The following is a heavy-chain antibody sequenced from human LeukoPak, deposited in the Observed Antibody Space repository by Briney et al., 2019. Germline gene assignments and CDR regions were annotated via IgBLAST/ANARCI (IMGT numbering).Heavy chain of an antibody. CDR2: ISYDGSNK. CDR1: GFTFSSYA. J-gene: IGHJ4*02. D-gene: IGHD1-1*01. V-gene: IGHV3-30*04. CDR3: ASHRGDYATGYFDY. Sequence: GGSLRLSCAASGFTFSSYAMLWVRQAPGKGLEWVAVISYDGSNKYYADSVKGRFTISKDNSQNTLYLQMNSLRAEDTAVYYCASHRGDYATGYFDYWGQGTLVTVSS.